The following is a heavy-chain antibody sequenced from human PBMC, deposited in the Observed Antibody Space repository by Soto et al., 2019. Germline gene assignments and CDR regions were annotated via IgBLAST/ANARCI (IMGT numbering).Heavy chain of an antibody. V-gene: IGHV2-5*01. CDR1: GLSLPASGVG. Sequence: SAPAPVNSTHTLTITCTSSGLSLPASGVGVGCIRQPPGNSLEWLSLIYWNDFMGYTPSLKSRLSSTKDLSKSHVVRTVTNMDPVDTAKHSCAHSAIYARTWIYIDQCGQGTVVAV. CDR2: IYWNDFM. CDR3: AHSAIYARTWIYIDQ. D-gene: IGHD1-7*01. J-gene: IGHJ4*02.